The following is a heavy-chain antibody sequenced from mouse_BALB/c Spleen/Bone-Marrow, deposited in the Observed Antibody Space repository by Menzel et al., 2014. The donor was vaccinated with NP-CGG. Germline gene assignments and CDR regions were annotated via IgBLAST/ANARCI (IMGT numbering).Heavy chain of an antibody. V-gene: IGHV1-14*01. Sequence: VQLQQSGPELVKPGASVKMSCKASGYTFTSYFMHWVKQKPGQGLEWSGYINPYNDGTKYNEKFKGKTTLTSDKSSSPAYMELSSLTSEDSAVYYCARLDQKYEGYWGQGTPLTVSS. CDR3: ARLDQKYEGY. D-gene: IGHD2-10*02. CDR2: INPYNDGT. CDR1: GYTFTSYF. J-gene: IGHJ2*01.